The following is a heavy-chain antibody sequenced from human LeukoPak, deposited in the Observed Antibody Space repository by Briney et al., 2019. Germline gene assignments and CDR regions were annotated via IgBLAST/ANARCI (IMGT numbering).Heavy chain of an antibody. J-gene: IGHJ6*02. D-gene: IGHD3-22*01. CDR3: ARGGGYYTNDMAV. V-gene: IGHV3-23*01. CDR2: ISGSGGST. CDR1: GFTFSSYA. Sequence: PGGSLRLSCAASGFTFSSYAMSWVRQAPGKGLEWVSAISGSGGSTYYADSVKGRFTISRDNSKNTLDLQMSRLRVEDTAVYYCARGGGYYTNDMAVWGQGTTVAVSS.